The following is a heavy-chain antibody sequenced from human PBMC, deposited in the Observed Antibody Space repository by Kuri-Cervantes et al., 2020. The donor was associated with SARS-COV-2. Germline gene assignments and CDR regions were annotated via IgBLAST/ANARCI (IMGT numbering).Heavy chain of an antibody. V-gene: IGHV4-39*01. D-gene: IGHD3-9*01. CDR1: GGSISSSGHY. J-gene: IGHJ4*02. CDR3: GRQASDWHIDY. CDR2: IYFSGST. Sequence: GSLRLSCSVSGGSISSSGHYWGWVRQPPGKGLEWIGSIYFSGSTYYTPSLKSRVTISVDTSKNQFSLRLTSVTATDTAVYYCGRQASDWHIDYWGQGTLVTVSS.